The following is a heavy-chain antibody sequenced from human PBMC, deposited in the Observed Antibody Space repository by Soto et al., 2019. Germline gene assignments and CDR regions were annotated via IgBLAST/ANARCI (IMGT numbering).Heavy chain of an antibody. D-gene: IGHD5-12*01. V-gene: IGHV3-43*01. CDR1: GFTFDDYT. J-gene: IGHJ4*02. CDR3: AKDIGAMATILGY. Sequence: EVQLVESGGVVVQPGGSLRLSCAASGFTFDDYTMHWVRQAPGKGLEWVSLISWDGGSTYYADSVKGRFTISRDNSKNSLYLQMNSLRTEDTALYYCAKDIGAMATILGYWGQGTLVTVSS. CDR2: ISWDGGST.